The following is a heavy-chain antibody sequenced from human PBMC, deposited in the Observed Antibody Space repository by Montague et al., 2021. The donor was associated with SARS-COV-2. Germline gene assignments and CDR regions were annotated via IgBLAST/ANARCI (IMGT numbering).Heavy chain of an antibody. J-gene: IGHJ5*02. CDR2: IYYSRST. V-gene: IGHV4-39*01. Sequence: SETLSLTCTVSGGSISSSSNYWGWIRQPPGKGLEWIGSIYYSRSTYYNSSLKSRATISVDTSKNQFSLKLNSVTAADTAVYYCARLVWFGELSSENWFDPWGQGTLVTVS. D-gene: IGHD3-10*01. CDR1: GGSISSSSNY. CDR3: ARLVWFGELSSENWFDP.